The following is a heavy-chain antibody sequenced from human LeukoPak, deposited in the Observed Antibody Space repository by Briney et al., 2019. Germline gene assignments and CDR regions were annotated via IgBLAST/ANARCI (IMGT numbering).Heavy chain of an antibody. V-gene: IGHV5-51*01. D-gene: IGHD2-15*01. CDR2: IYPGDSDT. CDR1: GYRFTSYW. Sequence: RGESLKISCKGSGYRFTSYWIGWVRQMPGKGLEWMGIIYPGDSDTRYSPSFQGQVTISADKSISTAYLQWSSLKASDTAMYYCAGLIGYCSGGSCPLGPYYFDYWGQGTLVTVSS. CDR3: AGLIGYCSGGSCPLGPYYFDY. J-gene: IGHJ4*02.